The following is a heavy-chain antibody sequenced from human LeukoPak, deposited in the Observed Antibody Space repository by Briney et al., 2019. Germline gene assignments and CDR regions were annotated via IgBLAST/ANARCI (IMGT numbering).Heavy chain of an antibody. D-gene: IGHD1-26*01. CDR1: GGSISSYY. J-gene: IGHJ3*02. CDR3: ARVMLGWGLRDAFDI. Sequence: SETLSLTCTVSGGSISSYYWSWIRQPPGKGLEWIGYIYYSGSTNYNPSLKSRVTISVDTSKNQFSLKLSSVTAADTAVYYCARVMLGWGLRDAFDIWGQGTMVTVSS. CDR2: IYYSGST. V-gene: IGHV4-59*01.